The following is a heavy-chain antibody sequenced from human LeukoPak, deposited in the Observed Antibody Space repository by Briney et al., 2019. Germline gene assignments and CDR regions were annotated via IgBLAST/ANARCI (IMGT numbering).Heavy chain of an antibody. V-gene: IGHV3-74*01. CDR3: ATARWVTTDFDY. J-gene: IGHJ4*02. CDR2: INSDGSST. D-gene: IGHD4-17*01. CDR1: GFTFSSYW. Sequence: GGSLRLSCAASGFTFSSYWMHWVRQGPGKGLVWVSRINSDGSSTSYADSVKGRFTISRDNAKDTLYLQMNSLRAEDTAVYYCATARWVTTDFDYWGQGTLVTVSS.